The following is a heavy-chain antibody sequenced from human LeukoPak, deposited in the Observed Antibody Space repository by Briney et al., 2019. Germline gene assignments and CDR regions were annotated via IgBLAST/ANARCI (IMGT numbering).Heavy chain of an antibody. CDR1: GFTFSSYV. CDR2: ISYDGSNE. D-gene: IGHD4-23*01. CDR3: ARDLAPYGGTHTYYHYYMDV. J-gene: IGHJ6*03. V-gene: IGHV3-30*04. Sequence: QTGGSLRLSCAASGFTFSSYVMHWVRQAPGKGLEWVAIISYDGSNEYYADSVKGRFTVSRDNARNSLFLQMNSLRVEDTAVYYCARDLAPYGGTHTYYHYYMDVWGKGTTVTVSS.